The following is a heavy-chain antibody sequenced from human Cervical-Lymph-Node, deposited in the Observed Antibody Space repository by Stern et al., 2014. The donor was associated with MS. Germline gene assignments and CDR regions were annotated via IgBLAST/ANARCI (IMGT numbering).Heavy chain of an antibody. J-gene: IGHJ2*01. CDR1: GGSVSSTNW. CDR2: IYHSGAS. Sequence: QVQLQESGPGLVKPSGTLSLTCAVSGGSVSSTNWWSWVRQSPGKGLEWIGNIYHSGASNYRPSLRIRVSISLDTPKTHLSLPLTSVTAADTAVYYCARERQQYCNSEGCSYWYFDLWGRGTLVTVSS. V-gene: IGHV4-4*02. D-gene: IGHD2/OR15-2a*01. CDR3: ARERQQYCNSEGCSYWYFDL.